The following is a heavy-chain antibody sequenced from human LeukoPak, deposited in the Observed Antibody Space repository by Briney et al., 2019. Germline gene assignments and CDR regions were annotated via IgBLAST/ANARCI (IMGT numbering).Heavy chain of an antibody. Sequence: SETLSLTCTVSGGSINSYYWNWIRQPAGKGLEWIGHIQTSGSTKYNPSLKSRVTMLIDTSKNQFSLNLYSVTAADTAVYYCATNYTAVSAFDSWGQGTLVTVSS. V-gene: IGHV4-4*07. CDR2: IQTSGST. D-gene: IGHD6-19*01. J-gene: IGHJ4*02. CDR3: ATNYTAVSAFDS. CDR1: GGSINSYY.